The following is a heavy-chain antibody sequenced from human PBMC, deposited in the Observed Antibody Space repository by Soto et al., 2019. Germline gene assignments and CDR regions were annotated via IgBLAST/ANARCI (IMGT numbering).Heavy chain of an antibody. Sequence: EVQLVESGGGLVQPGRSLRLSCAASGFTVDDYAMHWVRQAPGKGLEWVSGISWNSGSIGYADSVKGRFTISRDNAKNSLYLQMNSLRAEDTALYYCAKDTSGYDHYYFDYWGQGTLVTVSS. V-gene: IGHV3-9*01. CDR1: GFTVDDYA. CDR2: ISWNSGSI. D-gene: IGHD5-12*01. CDR3: AKDTSGYDHYYFDY. J-gene: IGHJ4*02.